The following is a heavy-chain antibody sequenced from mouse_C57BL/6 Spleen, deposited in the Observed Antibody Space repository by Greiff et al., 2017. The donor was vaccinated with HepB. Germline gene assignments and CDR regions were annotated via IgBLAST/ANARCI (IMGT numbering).Heavy chain of an antibody. CDR1: GFTFSDYG. D-gene: IGHD2-4*01. V-gene: IGHV5-17*01. CDR2: ISSGSSTI. J-gene: IGHJ4*01. Sequence: EVKLVESGGGLVKPGGSLKLSCAASGFTFSDYGMHWVRQTPEKGLEWVAYISSGSSTIYYADTVKGRFTISRDNAKNTLFLQMTSLRSEDTAMYYCARTYYDYDVRAMDYWGQGTSVTVSS. CDR3: ARTYYDYDVRAMDY.